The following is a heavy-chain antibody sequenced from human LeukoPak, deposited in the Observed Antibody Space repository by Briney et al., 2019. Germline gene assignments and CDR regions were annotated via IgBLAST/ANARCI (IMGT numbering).Heavy chain of an antibody. Sequence: GGSLRLSCEVLGTTFRNAWMTWVRQAPGKGLEWVGRIKSKPDGGTTDYAAPVKGRFTISRDDSQNTLYLQMSSLKSEDTAVYYCSTAGFNWGQGTLVSVSS. CDR1: GTTFRNAW. J-gene: IGHJ4*02. V-gene: IGHV3-15*01. CDR2: IKSKPDGGTT. CDR3: STAGFN.